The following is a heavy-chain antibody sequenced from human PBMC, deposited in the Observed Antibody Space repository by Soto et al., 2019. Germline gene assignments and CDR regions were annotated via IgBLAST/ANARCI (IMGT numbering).Heavy chain of an antibody. V-gene: IGHV1-69*01. CDR1: GGTFSSYA. J-gene: IGHJ4*02. CDR2: IIPIFGTA. D-gene: IGHD6-6*01. CDR3: ASHSSSSLDFDY. Sequence: QVQLVQSGAEVKKPGSSVKVSCKASGGTFSSYAISWVRQAPGQGLEWMGGIIPIFGTANYARKFQGGVTITADESTSTAYMDLSSLRSEDTAVYYCASHSSSSLDFDYWGQGTLVTVSS.